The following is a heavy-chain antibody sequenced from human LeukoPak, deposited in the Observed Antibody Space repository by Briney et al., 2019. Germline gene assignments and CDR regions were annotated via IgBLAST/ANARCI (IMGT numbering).Heavy chain of an antibody. D-gene: IGHD2-2*01. CDR2: INHSGST. J-gene: IGHJ4*02. V-gene: IGHV4-34*01. CDR3: ERGEVSARRKSPGQNGPGPIGY. Sequence: SETLSLTCAVYGWSFSGYYWSWIRQPPGKGLEWIGEINHSGSTNYNPSLKSRVTISVDTSKNQFSLKLSSVTAADTAVYYWERGEVSARRKSPGQNGPGPIGYWGQGTLVTVSS. CDR1: GWSFSGYY.